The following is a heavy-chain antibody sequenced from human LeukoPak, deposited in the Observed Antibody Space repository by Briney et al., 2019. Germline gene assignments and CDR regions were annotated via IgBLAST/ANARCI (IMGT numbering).Heavy chain of an antibody. CDR1: GYTFGSDD. D-gene: IGHD6-19*01. J-gene: IGHJ5*02. CDR3: ARTGYTSGWGVDWFDP. CDR2: INPNNGNL. V-gene: IGHV1-8*03. Sequence: ASVKVSCKASGYTFGSDDINWVRQATGQGLEWMGWINPNNGNLGYAQKFQGRATITRNTPISTAYMELSSLTSEDTAVYYCARTGYTSGWGVDWFDPWGQGTLVTVSS.